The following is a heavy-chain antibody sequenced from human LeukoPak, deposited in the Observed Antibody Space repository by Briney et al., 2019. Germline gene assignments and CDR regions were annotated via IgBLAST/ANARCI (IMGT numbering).Heavy chain of an antibody. CDR3: ARRGNSGYLDY. CDR2: LNPSGSST. D-gene: IGHD3-22*01. Sequence: ASVKVSCKASGYTFTNYYMHWVRQAPGQGLEWMGILNPSGSSTSYAQKFQGRVTMTRDMSTSTVYMELSSLRSEDTAVYYCARRGNSGYLDYWGQGSLVTVSS. V-gene: IGHV1-46*01. CDR1: GYTFTNYY. J-gene: IGHJ4*02.